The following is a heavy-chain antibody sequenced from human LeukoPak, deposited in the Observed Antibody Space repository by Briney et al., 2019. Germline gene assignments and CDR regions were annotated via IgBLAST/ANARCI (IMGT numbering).Heavy chain of an antibody. Sequence: GGSLRLSCAASGFTFSSYWMSWVRQAPGKGLEWVANIKQDGSEKYYVDSVKGRFTISRDNAKNSLYLQMNSLRAEDTAVYYCARELFPPHYYMDAWGKGTTVTVSS. CDR2: IKQDGSEK. CDR3: ARELFPPHYYMDA. V-gene: IGHV3-7*01. D-gene: IGHD2-21*01. CDR1: GFTFSSYW. J-gene: IGHJ6*03.